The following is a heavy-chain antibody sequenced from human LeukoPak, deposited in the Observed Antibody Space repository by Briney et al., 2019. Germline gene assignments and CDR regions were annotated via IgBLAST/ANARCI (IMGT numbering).Heavy chain of an antibody. CDR1: GFTFSDYW. CDR3: ARRGGSSSRRSPIDY. V-gene: IGHV3-7*01. Sequence: GGSLRLSCTASGFTFSDYWMTWVRQAPGKGPEWVANIKQDGSQRYYVDSVRGRFTISRDNAKNSLFLQMNGLRAEDTAVYYCARRGGSSSRRSPIDYWGQGALVTVSS. D-gene: IGHD6-6*01. CDR2: IKQDGSQR. J-gene: IGHJ4*02.